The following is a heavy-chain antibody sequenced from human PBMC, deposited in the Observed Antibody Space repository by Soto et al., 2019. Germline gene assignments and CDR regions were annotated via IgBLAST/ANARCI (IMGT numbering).Heavy chain of an antibody. Sequence: PSETLSLTCAVYGGFFIGYYWSWIRQPPVKGLEWIGEINHSGSTNYNPSLKSRVTISVDTSKNQFSLKLSSVTAADTAVYYCAKVQQQYIWFDPWGQGTLVTVSS. CDR2: INHSGST. CDR1: GGFFIGYY. CDR3: AKVQQQYIWFDP. J-gene: IGHJ5*02. D-gene: IGHD6-13*01. V-gene: IGHV4-34*01.